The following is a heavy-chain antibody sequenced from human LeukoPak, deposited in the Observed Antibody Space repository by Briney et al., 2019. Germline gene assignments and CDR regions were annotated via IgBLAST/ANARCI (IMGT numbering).Heavy chain of an antibody. J-gene: IGHJ4*02. CDR2: INSDGSST. V-gene: IGHV3-74*01. CDR3: ARDVEGSYYDFDFDY. CDR1: GFTFSSYW. Sequence: PGGSLRLSCAASGFTFSSYWMHWVRQAPGKGLVWVSRINSDGSSTSYADSVKGRFTISRDNAKNTLYLQMNSLRAEDTAVYYCARDVEGSYYDFDFDYWGQGTLVTVSS. D-gene: IGHD1-26*01.